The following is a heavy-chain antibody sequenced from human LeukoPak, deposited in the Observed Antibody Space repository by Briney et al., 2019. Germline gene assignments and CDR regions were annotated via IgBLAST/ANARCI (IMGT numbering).Heavy chain of an antibody. CDR1: GGSISSYY. CDR2: IYYSGST. CDR3: AREGGGIAAALVFDY. J-gene: IGHJ4*02. D-gene: IGHD6-13*01. Sequence: SETLSLTCTVSGGSISSYYWSWIRQPPGKGLEWIGYIYYSGSTNYNPSLKSRVTISVDTSKNQFSLKLSSVTAADTAVYYCAREGGGIAAALVFDYWGQGTLVTVSS. V-gene: IGHV4-59*01.